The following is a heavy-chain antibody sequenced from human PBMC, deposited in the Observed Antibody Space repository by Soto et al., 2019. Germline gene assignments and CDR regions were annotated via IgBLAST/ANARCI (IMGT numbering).Heavy chain of an antibody. CDR2: INHSGST. CDR1: GGSFSGYY. Sequence: QVQLQQWGAGLLKPSETLSLTCAVYGGSFSGYYWSWIRQPPGKGLEWIGEINHSGSTNYNPSLKSRVTISVDTGKNQFSLKLSSVTAAATAVYYCARGAGFGELVTWFDPCGQGTLVTVSS. V-gene: IGHV4-34*01. CDR3: ARGAGFGELVTWFDP. D-gene: IGHD3-10*01. J-gene: IGHJ5*02.